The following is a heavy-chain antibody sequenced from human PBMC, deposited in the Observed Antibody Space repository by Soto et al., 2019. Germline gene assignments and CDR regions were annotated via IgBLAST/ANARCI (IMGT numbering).Heavy chain of an antibody. CDR1: GGSISSSSYY. D-gene: IGHD6-6*01. Sequence: QLQLQESGPGLVKPSETLSLTCTVSGGSISSSSYYWGWIRQPPGKGLEWIGSIYYSGSTYYNPSLKSRVTISVDTSKNQLSLKLSSVTAADTAVYYCARATYSSSYYFDSWGQGTLVTVSS. V-gene: IGHV4-39*01. CDR3: ARATYSSSYYFDS. CDR2: IYYSGST. J-gene: IGHJ4*02.